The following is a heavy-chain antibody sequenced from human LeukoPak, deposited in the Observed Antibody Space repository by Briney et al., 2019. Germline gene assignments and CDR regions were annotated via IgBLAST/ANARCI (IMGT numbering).Heavy chain of an antibody. J-gene: IGHJ4*02. Sequence: GGSLRLSCAASGFTFSSYWMHWVRQAPGKGLEWVSRINSGGSITTYADSVRGRFTISRDNAKNTLYLQMNSLRAEDTAVYYCASSTQIAKYADYWGQGALVTVSS. D-gene: IGHD2-21*01. CDR3: ASSTQIAKYADY. CDR1: GFTFSSYW. V-gene: IGHV3-74*01. CDR2: INSGGSIT.